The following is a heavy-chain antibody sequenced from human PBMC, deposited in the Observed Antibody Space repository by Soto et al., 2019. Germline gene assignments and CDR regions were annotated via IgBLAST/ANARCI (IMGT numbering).Heavy chain of an antibody. V-gene: IGHV4-34*01. D-gene: IGHD2-15*01. J-gene: IGHJ6*02. Sequence: SETLSLTCAVYGGSFSGYYWSWIRQPPGKGLEWIGEINHSGSTNYNPSLKSRVTISVDTSKNQFSLKLSSVTAADTAVYYCARGRVAGGYYYYYYGMDVWGQGTTVTVSS. CDR2: INHSGST. CDR1: GGSFSGYY. CDR3: ARGRVAGGYYYYYYGMDV.